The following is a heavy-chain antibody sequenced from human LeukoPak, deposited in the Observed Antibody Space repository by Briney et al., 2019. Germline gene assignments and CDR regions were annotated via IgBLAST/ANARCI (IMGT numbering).Heavy chain of an antibody. CDR1: GFTFSSYA. Sequence: PGGSLRLSCAASGFTFSSYAMSWVRQAPGKGLEWVSAISGSGGSTYYADSVKGRLTISRDNSKNTLYLQMNSLRAEDTAVYYCAKVSAALMGAFDIWGQGTMVTVSS. D-gene: IGHD2-15*01. J-gene: IGHJ3*02. CDR3: AKVSAALMGAFDI. V-gene: IGHV3-23*01. CDR2: ISGSGGST.